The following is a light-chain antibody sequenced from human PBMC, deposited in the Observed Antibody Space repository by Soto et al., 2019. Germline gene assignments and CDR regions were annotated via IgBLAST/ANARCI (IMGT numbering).Light chain of an antibody. V-gene: IGKV3-20*01. CDR2: GPS. Sequence: EIVLTQSPCTLSLSPGSRSNLSCRASQSVSSSYLAWYQKKPGKAPRLLIYGPSNRATGIPERFSGSGYGTDFTLTISSMEHEDFEVYLCQHYGTSTFTFGQGTRLEIK. J-gene: IGKJ5*01. CDR1: QSVSSSY. CDR3: QHYGTSTFT.